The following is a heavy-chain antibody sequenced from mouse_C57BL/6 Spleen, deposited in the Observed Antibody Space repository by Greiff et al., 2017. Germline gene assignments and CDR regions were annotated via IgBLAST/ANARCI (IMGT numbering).Heavy chain of an antibody. V-gene: IGHV1-53*01. Sequence: QVQLQQPGTELVKPGASVKLSCKASGYTFTSYWMHWVKQRPGQGLEWIGNINPSNGGTNYNEKFKSKATLTVDKSSSTAYMQLSSLTSEDSAVYYCARSPHYYGSSSYYCDYWGQGTTLTVAS. D-gene: IGHD1-1*01. CDR3: ARSPHYYGSSSYYCDY. CDR1: GYTFTSYW. J-gene: IGHJ2*01. CDR2: INPSNGGT.